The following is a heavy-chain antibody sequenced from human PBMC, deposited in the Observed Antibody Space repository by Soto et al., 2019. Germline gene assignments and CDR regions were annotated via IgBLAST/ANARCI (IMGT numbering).Heavy chain of an antibody. V-gene: IGHV1-69*08. CDR1: VGTFSTYT. J-gene: IGHJ5*02. CDR3: AGDPDINYNDSHAYSYP. CDR2: IIPIIGII. D-gene: IGHD3-22*01. Sequence: QVQLVQPGAEVKKPGSSVKVSCKASVGTFSTYTITWVRQAPGQGLEWMGRIIPIIGIINYAQKFQGRVTITADKFTGRAYIELIRLRSDDTAVYYCAGDPDINYNDSHAYSYPWCQGTLVTVSS.